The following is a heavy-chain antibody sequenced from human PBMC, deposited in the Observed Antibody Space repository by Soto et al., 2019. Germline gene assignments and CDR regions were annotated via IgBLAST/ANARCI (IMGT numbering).Heavy chain of an antibody. J-gene: IGHJ4*02. D-gene: IGHD3-3*01. V-gene: IGHV3-23*01. CDR2: ISGSGGST. CDR3: AKLYDFWSGYPHLDY. Sequence: PGGSLRLSCAASGFTFSSYAMSWVRQAPGKGLEWVSAISGSGGSTYYADSVKGRFTISRDNSKNTLYLQMNSLRAEDTAVYYCAKLYDFWSGYPHLDYWGQGTSVTVSS. CDR1: GFTFSSYA.